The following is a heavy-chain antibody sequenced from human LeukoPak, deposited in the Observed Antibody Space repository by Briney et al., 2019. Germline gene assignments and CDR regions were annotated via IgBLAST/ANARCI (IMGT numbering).Heavy chain of an antibody. Sequence: PGGSLRLSCAASGFTFSSYGMPWVRQAPGKGLEWVAVISYDGSNKYYADSVKGRFTISRDNSKNTLYLQMNSLRAEDTAVYYCARAIGVVILSAFDIWGQGTMVTVSS. CDR2: ISYDGSNK. CDR3: ARAIGVVILSAFDI. CDR1: GFTFSSYG. V-gene: IGHV3-30*03. D-gene: IGHD3-3*01. J-gene: IGHJ3*02.